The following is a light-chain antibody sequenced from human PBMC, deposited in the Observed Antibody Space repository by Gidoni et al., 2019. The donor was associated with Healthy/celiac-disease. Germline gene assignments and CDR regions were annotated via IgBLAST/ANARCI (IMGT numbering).Light chain of an antibody. CDR3: QQYNNWPPHT. J-gene: IGKJ2*01. V-gene: IGKV3-15*01. Sequence: EIVMTQSAATLSVSPGERATLSCRASQSVSSNLAWYQQKPGQAPRLLIYGASTRATGIPARFSGSGSGTEFTLTISRLQSEDFAVYYWQQYNNWPPHTFGQGTKLEIK. CDR2: GAS. CDR1: QSVSSN.